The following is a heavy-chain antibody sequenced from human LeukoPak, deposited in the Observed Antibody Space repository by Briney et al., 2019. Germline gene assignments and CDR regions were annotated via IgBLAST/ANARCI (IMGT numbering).Heavy chain of an antibody. J-gene: IGHJ4*02. CDR1: GFTFSSYE. CDR3: ASSSWYALDY. V-gene: IGHV3-48*03. Sequence: GGSLRLSCAASGFTFSSYEMNWVRQAPGKGLEWISYISSSGSTMYYADSEKGRFTISRDNAKNSLYLQMNSLRAEDTAIYYCASSSWYALDYWGQGTLVTVSS. CDR2: ISSSGSTM. D-gene: IGHD6-13*01.